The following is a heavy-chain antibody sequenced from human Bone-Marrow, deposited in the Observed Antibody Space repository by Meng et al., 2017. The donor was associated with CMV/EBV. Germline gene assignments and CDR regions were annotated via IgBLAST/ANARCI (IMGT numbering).Heavy chain of an antibody. V-gene: IGHV3-30*02. J-gene: IGHJ6*02. Sequence: GESLKISCAASGFTFSSYGMHWVRQAPGKGLEWVAFIRYNGSKKYYADSVKGRFTISRDNSKNTLYLQMNSPRAEDTVVYYCSKDRGKRQSSGGSYAIYYYGMDVWGQGTTVTVSS. CDR2: IRYNGSKK. CDR1: GFTFSSYG. D-gene: IGHD2-15*01. CDR3: SKDRGKRQSSGGSYAIYYYGMDV.